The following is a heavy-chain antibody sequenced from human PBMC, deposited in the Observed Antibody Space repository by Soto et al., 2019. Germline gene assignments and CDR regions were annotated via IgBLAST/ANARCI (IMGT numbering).Heavy chain of an antibody. V-gene: IGHV3-30-3*01. D-gene: IGHD7-27*01. CDR3: ARDPTTSGGQHWAFNYFDS. CDR1: GFSFSISP. Sequence: ESGGGVVQPGRSLRLSCAASGFSFSISPMHWVRQAPGKGPEWVALISYDGTNKFYADSVKGRFTISRDNSKSTLYLQVDSLRPEDAAVYYCARDPTTSGGQHWAFNYFDSWGQGTLVTVSS. J-gene: IGHJ4*02. CDR2: ISYDGTNK.